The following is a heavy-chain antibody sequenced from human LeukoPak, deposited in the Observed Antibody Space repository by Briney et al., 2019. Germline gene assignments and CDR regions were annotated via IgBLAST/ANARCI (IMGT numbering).Heavy chain of an antibody. V-gene: IGHV1-46*01. CDR1: GYTFTSYY. CDR2: INPSGGST. J-gene: IGHJ5*02. D-gene: IGHD6-13*01. CDR3: ARVKLSRSSGYSTNWFDP. Sequence: ASVKVSCKASGYTFTSYYMHWVRQAPGQGLGWMGIINPSGGSTSYAQKCQGRVTMTRDTSTSTVYMELSSLRSEDTAVYYCARVKLSRSSGYSTNWFDPWGQGTLVTVSS.